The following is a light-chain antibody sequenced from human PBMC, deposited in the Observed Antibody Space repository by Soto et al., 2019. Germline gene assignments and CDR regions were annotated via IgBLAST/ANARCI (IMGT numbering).Light chain of an antibody. J-gene: IGLJ2*01. V-gene: IGLV2-14*01. CDR3: SSYTSRSTLV. Sequence: QSVVTQPASVSGSPGQSMTISCTGTSSDVGGYKYVSWYQQHPGKAPKLMIYEVSNRPSGVSNRFSGSKSGNTASLTITGLQAEDEAEYYCSSYTSRSTLVFGGGTKVTV. CDR2: EVS. CDR1: SSDVGGYKY.